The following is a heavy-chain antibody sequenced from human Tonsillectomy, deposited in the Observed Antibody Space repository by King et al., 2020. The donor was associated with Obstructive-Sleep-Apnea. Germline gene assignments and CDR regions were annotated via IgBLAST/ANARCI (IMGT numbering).Heavy chain of an antibody. V-gene: IGHV1-69*04. D-gene: IGHD3-10*01. Sequence: QLVQSGAEVKKPGSSVKVSCKASGGTFSSYAISWVRQAPGQGLEWMGRIIPILGIANYAQKFQGRVTITADKSTSTAYMELSSLRSEDTAVYYCARAEGRGYGSGSYGNWGQGTLVTVSS. CDR2: IIPILGIA. CDR1: GGTFSSYA. J-gene: IGHJ4*02. CDR3: ARAEGRGYGSGSYGN.